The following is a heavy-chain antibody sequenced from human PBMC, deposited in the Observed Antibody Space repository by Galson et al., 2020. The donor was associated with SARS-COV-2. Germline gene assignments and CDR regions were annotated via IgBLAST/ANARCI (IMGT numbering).Heavy chain of an antibody. CDR3: ARGTEWELLQLDYFDY. CDR1: GFTFSSYW. V-gene: IGHV3-74*01. Sequence: GGSLRLSCAASGFTFSSYWMHWVRQAPGKGLVWVSRINSDGSSTSYADSVKGRFTISRDNAKNTLYLQMNSLRAEDTAVYYCARGTEWELLQLDYFDYWGQGTLVTVSS. D-gene: IGHD1-26*01. CDR2: INSDGSST. J-gene: IGHJ4*02.